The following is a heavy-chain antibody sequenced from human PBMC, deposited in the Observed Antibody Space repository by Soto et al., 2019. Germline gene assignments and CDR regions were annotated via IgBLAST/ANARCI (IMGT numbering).Heavy chain of an antibody. J-gene: IGHJ6*02. CDR3: ARDLKVIVVDPGYSGMDV. V-gene: IGHV1-69*13. D-gene: IGHD3-22*01. Sequence: SVKVSCKASGGTFSSYAISWVRQAPGQGLEWMGGIIPIFGTANYAQKFQGRVTITADESTSTAYMELSSLRSEDTAVYYCARDLKVIVVDPGYSGMDVWGQGTTVTVYS. CDR1: GGTFSSYA. CDR2: IIPIFGTA.